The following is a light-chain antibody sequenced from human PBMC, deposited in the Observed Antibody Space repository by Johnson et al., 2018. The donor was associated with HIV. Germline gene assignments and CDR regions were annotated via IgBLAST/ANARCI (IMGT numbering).Light chain of an antibody. V-gene: IGLV1-51*02. J-gene: IGLJ1*01. CDR2: ENN. CDR1: SSNIGNNY. CDR3: GTWDTSLSVYV. Sequence: QSVLTQPPSVYAAPGQKVSISCSGSSSNIGNNYVSWYQQLPGTAPKLLIYENNKRPSGIPDRFSGSKSDTSATLGITGLQTGDEAEYYCGTWDTSLSVYVFVTGTKVTVL.